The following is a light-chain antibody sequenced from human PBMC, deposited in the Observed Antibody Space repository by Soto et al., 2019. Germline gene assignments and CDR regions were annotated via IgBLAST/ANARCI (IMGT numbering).Light chain of an antibody. J-gene: IGLJ2*01. Sequence: QSALTQPASVSGSPGQSITISCTGTSSDVGGYNYVFWYQQHPGKAPKLMIYDVTNRPSGVSNRFSGSKTGNTASLTISGLQAADEAGYYCSSYTSSSTPLVFGGGTKLAVL. V-gene: IGLV2-14*01. CDR2: DVT. CDR3: SSYTSSSTPLV. CDR1: SSDVGGYNY.